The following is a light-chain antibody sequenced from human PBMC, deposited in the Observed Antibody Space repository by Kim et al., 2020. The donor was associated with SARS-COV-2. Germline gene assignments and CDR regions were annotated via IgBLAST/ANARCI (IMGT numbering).Light chain of an antibody. CDR1: QSISSN. Sequence: VSPGETPTLSGRASQSISSNFAWYQQKRGQAPRLLIYDASTRATGTPDRFSGSWSATESTLTISSLQSEDVAVYYCQQYKHWPLTFGGGTKVDIK. J-gene: IGKJ4*01. CDR2: DAS. CDR3: QQYKHWPLT. V-gene: IGKV3-15*01.